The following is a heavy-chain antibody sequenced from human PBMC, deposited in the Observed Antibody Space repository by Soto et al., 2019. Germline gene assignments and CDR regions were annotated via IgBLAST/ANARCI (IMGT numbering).Heavy chain of an antibody. CDR2: IGGSGDGT. J-gene: IGHJ4*02. D-gene: IGHD3-10*01. CDR3: AKAREVTLVRVPSSY. CDR1: GFTFDGYA. V-gene: IGHV3-23*01. Sequence: GGSLRLSCAASGFTFDGYAMSWVRQAPGRGLQWVSTIGGSGDGTYYADSVKGRFTISRDNSKNTLYLQMNSLRAEDTAVYYCAKAREVTLVRVPSSYWGQGTLVTVSS.